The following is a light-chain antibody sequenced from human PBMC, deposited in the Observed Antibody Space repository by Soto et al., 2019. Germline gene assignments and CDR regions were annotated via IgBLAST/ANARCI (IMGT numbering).Light chain of an antibody. CDR2: DVT. CDR3: CAFTSGSTWV. CDR1: SSDVGGYNF. Sequence: QSALTQPASVSGAPGQSITISCTGTSSDVGGYNFVSWYQQHPGKAPKLMIYDVTNRPSGVSNRFSGSKSGNTASLTISGLQAEAEYDYYCCAFTSGSTWVFGGGTKLTVL. V-gene: IGLV2-14*03. J-gene: IGLJ3*02.